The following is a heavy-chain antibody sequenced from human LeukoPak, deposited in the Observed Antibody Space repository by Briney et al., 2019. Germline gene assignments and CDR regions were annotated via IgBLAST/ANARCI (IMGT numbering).Heavy chain of an antibody. D-gene: IGHD5-18*01. V-gene: IGHV2-5*02. J-gene: IGHJ3*02. CDR2: IYWDDDK. Sequence: SGPTLVEPTQTLTLTCTFSGFSLSTSGVGVGWIRQPPGKALEWLALIYWDDDKRYSPSLKSRLTITKDTSKNQVVLTMTNMDPVDTATYYCAHMGTAMVGTSDAFDIWGQGTMVTVSS. CDR3: AHMGTAMVGTSDAFDI. CDR1: GFSLSTSGVG.